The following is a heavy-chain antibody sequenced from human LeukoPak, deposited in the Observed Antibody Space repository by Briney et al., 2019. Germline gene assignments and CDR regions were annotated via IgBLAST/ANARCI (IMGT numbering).Heavy chain of an antibody. CDR3: ARALEWGWFDP. D-gene: IGHD3-3*01. CDR2: IKHDGSET. V-gene: IGHV3-7*05. Sequence: GGSQRLSCEAPGFTYSTYWMIWVRQDTGKNIESVANIKHDGSETYYVDSLRGRFTISRDNAKNSLYLQMNSLRVDDTAVYYCARALEWGWFDPWGQGTLVTVSS. J-gene: IGHJ5*02. CDR1: GFTYSTYW.